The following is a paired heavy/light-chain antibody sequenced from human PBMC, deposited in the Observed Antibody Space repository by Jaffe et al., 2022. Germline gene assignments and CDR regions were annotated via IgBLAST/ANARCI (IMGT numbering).Heavy chain of an antibody. CDR3: ARPNDDFWSGPPGHYYYYMDV. J-gene: IGHJ6*03. Sequence: QLQLQESGPGLVKPSETLSLTCTVSGGSISSSSYYWGWIRQPPGKGLEWIGSIYYSGSTYYNPSLKSRVTISVDTSKNQFSLKLSSVTAADTAVYYCARPNDDFWSGPPGHYYYYMDVWGKGTTVTVSS. CDR1: GGSISSSSYY. V-gene: IGHV4-39*01. D-gene: IGHD3-3*01. CDR2: IYYSGST.
Light chain of an antibody. Sequence: QSALTQPRSVSGSPGQSVTISCTGTSSDVGGYNYVSWYQQHPGKAPKLMIYDVSKRPSGVPDRFSGSKSGNTASLTISGLQAEDEADYYCCSYAGSYTLAVFGTGTKVTVL. J-gene: IGLJ1*01. V-gene: IGLV2-11*01. CDR2: DVS. CDR3: CSYAGSYTLAV. CDR1: SSDVGGYNY.